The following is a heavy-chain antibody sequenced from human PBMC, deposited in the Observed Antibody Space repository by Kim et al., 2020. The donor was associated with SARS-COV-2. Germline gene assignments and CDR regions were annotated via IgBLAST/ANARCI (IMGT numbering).Heavy chain of an antibody. CDR2: ISYDGSNK. V-gene: IGHV3-30-3*01. Sequence: GGSLRLSCAASGFTFSSYAMHWVRQAPGKGLEWVAVISYDGSNKYYADSVKGRFTISRDNSKNTLYLQMNSLRAEDTAVYYCARAPYGSGTDYWGQGTLVTVSS. D-gene: IGHD3-10*01. CDR3: ARAPYGSGTDY. J-gene: IGHJ4*02. CDR1: GFTFSSYA.